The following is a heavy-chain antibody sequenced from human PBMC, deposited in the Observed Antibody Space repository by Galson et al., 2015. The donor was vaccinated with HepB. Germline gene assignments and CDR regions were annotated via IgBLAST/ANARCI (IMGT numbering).Heavy chain of an antibody. J-gene: IGHJ3*02. CDR2: ISYDGSNK. V-gene: IGHV3-30*04. CDR3: ATTKFGNGAYWTFEI. D-gene: IGHD4/OR15-4a*01. Sequence: SLRLSCAASGFTFSSHAMHWVRQAPGKGLEWVAVISYDGSNKYYADSVKGRFTISRDNSKNTLYPQMNSLRAEDTAVYYCATTKFGNGAYWTFEIWGQGTLVTVSS. CDR1: GFTFSSHA.